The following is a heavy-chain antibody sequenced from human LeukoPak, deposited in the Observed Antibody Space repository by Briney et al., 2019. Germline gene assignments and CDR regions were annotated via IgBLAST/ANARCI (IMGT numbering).Heavy chain of an antibody. D-gene: IGHD2-21*02. J-gene: IGHJ4*02. CDR1: GFTFSSYA. CDR3: ARCAYCGGDCHHYFDY. V-gene: IGHV3-21*06. Sequence: PGGSLRLSCAASGFTFSSYAMNWVRQAPGKGLEWVSSISGSSSDIYYADSVKGRFTISRDNAKNSVFLQINNLRVEDTAVYYCARCAYCGGDCHHYFDYWGQGILVTVSS. CDR2: ISGSSSDI.